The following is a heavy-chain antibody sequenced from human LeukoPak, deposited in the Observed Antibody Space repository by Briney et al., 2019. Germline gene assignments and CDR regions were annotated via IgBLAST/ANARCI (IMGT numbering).Heavy chain of an antibody. CDR2: ISHSGST. CDR1: GYSISNGYY. Sequence: PSETLSLTCAVSGYSISNGYYWVWIRQPPGKGLEWIGSISHSGSTYYSPFLKSRVTISVETSKNQFSLKLSSVTAADTAVYYCARGEAAMAIPMDYWGQGTLVTVSS. CDR3: ARGEAAMAIPMDY. V-gene: IGHV4-38-2*01. J-gene: IGHJ4*02. D-gene: IGHD2-2*01.